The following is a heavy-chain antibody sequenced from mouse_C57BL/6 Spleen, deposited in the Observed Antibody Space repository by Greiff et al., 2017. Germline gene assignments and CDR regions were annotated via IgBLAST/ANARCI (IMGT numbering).Heavy chain of an antibody. CDR1: GFTFSDYY. V-gene: IGHV5-16*01. Sequence: EVQLVESEGGLVQPGSSMKLSCTASGFTFSDYYMAWVRQVPEKGLEWVANINYDGSSTYYLDSLKSRFIISRDNAKNILYLQMSSLKSEDTATYYCARERDGTVYFDYWGQGTTLTVSS. CDR2: INYDGSST. D-gene: IGHD2-1*01. J-gene: IGHJ2*01. CDR3: ARERDGTVYFDY.